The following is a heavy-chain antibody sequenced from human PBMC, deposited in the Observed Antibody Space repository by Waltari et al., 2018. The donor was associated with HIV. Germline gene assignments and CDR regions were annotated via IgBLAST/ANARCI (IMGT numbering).Heavy chain of an antibody. CDR2: LTPFTGAT. CDR1: GYSFTAHF. J-gene: IGHJ4*02. D-gene: IGHD5-12*01. CDR3: ARLYSDSAPYFDN. Sequence: QVHLVQSGAEMKKPGASVKVACRTSGYSFTAHFIHWLRQAPGQGLEWMGKLTPFTGATRLRGKFQGIFAMTIDPSFGSAYMELSKLTSADTAIYYCARLYSDSAPYFDNWGPGTHITVSS. V-gene: IGHV1-2*02.